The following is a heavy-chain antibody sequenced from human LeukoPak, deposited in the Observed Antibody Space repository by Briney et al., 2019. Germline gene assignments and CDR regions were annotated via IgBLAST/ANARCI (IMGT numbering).Heavy chain of an antibody. CDR3: ARDQTAITKSAFDI. CDR1: GFTFSSYS. CDR2: ISSISSTI. D-gene: IGHD3-10*01. J-gene: IGHJ3*02. Sequence: GGSLRLSCAASGFTFSSYSMNWVRQAPGKGLEWVSYISSISSTIYYADSVKGRFTISRDNAKNSLYLQMNSLRAEDTAVYYCARDQTAITKSAFDIWGQGTMVTVSS. V-gene: IGHV3-48*01.